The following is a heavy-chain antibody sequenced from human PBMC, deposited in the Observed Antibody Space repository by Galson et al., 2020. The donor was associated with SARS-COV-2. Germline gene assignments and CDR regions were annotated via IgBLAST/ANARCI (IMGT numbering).Heavy chain of an antibody. CDR3: ARDLNEADYDFWSGYPGSAFDI. CDR2: IYYSGST. Sequence: SETQSLTCTVSGGSISSYYWSWIRQPPGKGLEWIGYIYYSGSTNYNHSLKSRVTISVDTSKNQFSLKLSSVTAADTAVYYCARDLNEADYDFWSGYPGSAFDIWGQGTMVTVSS. V-gene: IGHV4-59*01. D-gene: IGHD3-3*01. J-gene: IGHJ3*02. CDR1: GGSISSYY.